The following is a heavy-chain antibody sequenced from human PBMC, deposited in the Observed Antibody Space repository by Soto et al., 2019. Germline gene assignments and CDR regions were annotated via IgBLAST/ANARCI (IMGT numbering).Heavy chain of an antibody. D-gene: IGHD6-13*01. J-gene: IGHJ6*02. CDR3: ARDMRSWYWNHYYYYGMDV. Sequence: GGSLRLSCAASGFTFSSYSMNWVRQAPGKGLEWVSYISSSSSTIYYADSVKGRFTISRDNAKNSLYQQMNSLRAEDTAVYYCARDMRSWYWNHYYYYGMDVWGQGTTVTVSS. V-gene: IGHV3-48*04. CDR2: ISSSSSTI. CDR1: GFTFSSYS.